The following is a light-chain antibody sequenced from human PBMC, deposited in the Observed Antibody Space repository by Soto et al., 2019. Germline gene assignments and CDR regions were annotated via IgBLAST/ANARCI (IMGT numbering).Light chain of an antibody. CDR2: EVS. CDR1: SSDVGGYNY. V-gene: IGLV2-8*01. Sequence: QSALTQPPSASGSPGQSVTISCTGTSSDVGGYNYVSWYQQHPGKAPKLMIYEVSKRPSGVPDRFSGSKSGNTASLTVSGLQAEVEADYYYSSYPGSNMLVFGGGTKLTVL. J-gene: IGLJ2*01. CDR3: SSYPGSNMLV.